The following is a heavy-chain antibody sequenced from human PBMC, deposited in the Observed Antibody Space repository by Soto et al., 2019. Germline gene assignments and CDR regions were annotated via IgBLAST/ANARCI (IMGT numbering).Heavy chain of an antibody. CDR1: VFTFSTYA. V-gene: IGHV3-23*01. J-gene: IGHJ4*02. D-gene: IGHD1-7*01. CDR2: ISANGQGI. Sequence: PGWSLRLSCSASVFTFSTYALSWCRQAPGKGLEWVSAISANGQGIYYADSVRGRFTISRDNSKNTIFLHMDSLRAEDTAVYYCAKDRNYPRDQFHYWGQGTLVTV. CDR3: AKDRNYPRDQFHY.